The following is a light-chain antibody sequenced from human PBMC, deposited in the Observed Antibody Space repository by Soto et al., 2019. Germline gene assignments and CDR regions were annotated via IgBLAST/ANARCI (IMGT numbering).Light chain of an antibody. CDR1: SSDVGYYNY. CDR3: CSYAGSYSHVV. Sequence: QSALTQPRSVSGSPGQSVTISCTGTSSDVGYYNYVSWYQHHPGKAPKLMIYDVSKRPSGVPDRFSGSKSGNTASLTISGLQAEDEADYYCCSYAGSYSHVVFGGGTQLTVL. V-gene: IGLV2-11*01. J-gene: IGLJ2*01. CDR2: DVS.